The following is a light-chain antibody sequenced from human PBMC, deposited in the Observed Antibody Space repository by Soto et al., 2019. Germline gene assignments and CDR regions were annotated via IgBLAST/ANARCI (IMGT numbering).Light chain of an antibody. CDR2: WAS. CDR1: QSVLYSSNNKNY. V-gene: IGKV4-1*01. J-gene: IGKJ1*01. CDR3: QQYFRPWT. Sequence: DIVMTQSPDSLAVSLGERATINCKSSQSVLYSSNNKNYLAWYQQKPGQPPKLLIYWASTRESGVPDRFSGSGSGTDFTLTISSLHAEDVAVYSCQQYFRPWTFGQGTKVEIK.